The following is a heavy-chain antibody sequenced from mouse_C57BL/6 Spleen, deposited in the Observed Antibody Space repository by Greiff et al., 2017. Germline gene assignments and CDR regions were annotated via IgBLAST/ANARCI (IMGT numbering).Heavy chain of an antibody. D-gene: IGHD2-2*01. CDR3: AREGNDARYFDV. CDR2: IWTGGGP. J-gene: IGHJ1*03. V-gene: IGHV2-9-1*01. Sequence: VKLVESGPGLVAPSQSLYITCTVSGFSLTSYAISWVRQPPGKGLEWLGVIWTGGGPNYNSALKSRLSISKDNAKSQVFLKMNRLQTDDTARYYCAREGNDARYFDVWGTGTTVTVSS. CDR1: GFSLTSYA.